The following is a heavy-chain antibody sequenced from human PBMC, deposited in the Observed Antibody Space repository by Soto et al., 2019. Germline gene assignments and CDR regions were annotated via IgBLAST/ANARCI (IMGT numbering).Heavy chain of an antibody. CDR3: AKDPRSSGYYPNFDY. J-gene: IGHJ4*02. V-gene: IGHV3-30*18. CDR2: ISYDGSNK. CDR1: GFTFSSYG. D-gene: IGHD3-22*01. Sequence: GGSLRLSCAASGFTFSSYGMHWVRQAPGKGLEWVAVISYDGSNKYYADSVKGRFTISRDNSKNTLYLQMNSLRAEDTAVYYCAKDPRSSGYYPNFDYWGQGTLVTVSS.